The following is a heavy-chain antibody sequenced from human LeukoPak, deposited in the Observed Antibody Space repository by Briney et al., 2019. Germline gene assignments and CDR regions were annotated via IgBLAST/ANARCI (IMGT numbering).Heavy chain of an antibody. D-gene: IGHD1-26*01. V-gene: IGHV3-15*01. CDR1: GFTFSSYW. CDR3: AEFNTRDAFEI. Sequence: GGSLRLSCAASGFTFSSYWMSWVRQAPGKGLEWVGRIKSKSDGGTADYAAVVKARFIISRDDSKDTLYLQMNSLKTEDTGIYYCAEFNTRDAFEIWGQGTMVTVSS. CDR2: IKSKSDGGTA. J-gene: IGHJ3*02.